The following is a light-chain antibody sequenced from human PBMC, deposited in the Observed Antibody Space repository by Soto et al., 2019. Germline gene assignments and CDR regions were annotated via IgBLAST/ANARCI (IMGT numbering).Light chain of an antibody. CDR1: ETVRSD. CDR3: QKYYNWPRT. CDR2: SAS. Sequence: EIVMTQSPATLSVSPGERATISCRASETVRSDLAWYQHKPGQAPRLLIYSASTRATGIPARFSGSGSGTAFTLTINSLQAEDCAVYYCQKYYNWPRTFGQGTRLEIK. V-gene: IGKV3-15*01. J-gene: IGKJ5*01.